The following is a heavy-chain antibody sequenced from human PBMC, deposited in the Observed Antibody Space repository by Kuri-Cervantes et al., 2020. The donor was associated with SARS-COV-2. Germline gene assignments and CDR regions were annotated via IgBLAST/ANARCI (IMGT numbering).Heavy chain of an antibody. Sequence: GGSLRLSCEASGFNFNNFGMNWVRQAPGRGPEWVATISYEGSQQYYADSVRGRFSISRDSSRNTVFLQMNTLGPEDTAVYYCARDLVVSSGWDYYMDVWGKGTTVTVSS. J-gene: IGHJ6*03. D-gene: IGHD6-19*01. CDR2: ISYEGSQQ. V-gene: IGHV3-30*04. CDR3: ARDLVVSSGWDYYMDV. CDR1: GFNFNNFG.